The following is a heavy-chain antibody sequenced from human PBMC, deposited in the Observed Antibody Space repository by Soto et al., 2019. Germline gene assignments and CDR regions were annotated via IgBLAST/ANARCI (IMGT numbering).Heavy chain of an antibody. D-gene: IGHD3-3*01. CDR2: ISYDGSNK. CDR3: ARTLWSGYPFPYYYYYYGMDV. CDR1: GFTFSSYA. Sequence: QVQLVESGGGVVQPGRSLRLSCAASGFTFSSYAMHWVRQAPGKGLEWVAVISYDGSNKYYADSVKGRFTISRDNSKNTLYLQMNSLRAEDTAVYYCARTLWSGYPFPYYYYYYGMDVWGQGTTVTVSS. V-gene: IGHV3-30-3*01. J-gene: IGHJ6*02.